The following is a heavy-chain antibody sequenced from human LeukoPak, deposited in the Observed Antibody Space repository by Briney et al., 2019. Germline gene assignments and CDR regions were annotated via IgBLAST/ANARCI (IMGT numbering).Heavy chain of an antibody. CDR1: GFTFTSSA. Sequence: ASVKVSCKASGFTFTSSAMQWVRQARGQRLEWIGWINPNSGGTNYAQKFQGRVTMTRDTSISTAYMELSRLRSDDTAVYYCARAPTVIKSFDYWGQGTLVTVSS. V-gene: IGHV1-2*02. CDR2: INPNSGGT. D-gene: IGHD4-17*01. J-gene: IGHJ4*02. CDR3: ARAPTVIKSFDY.